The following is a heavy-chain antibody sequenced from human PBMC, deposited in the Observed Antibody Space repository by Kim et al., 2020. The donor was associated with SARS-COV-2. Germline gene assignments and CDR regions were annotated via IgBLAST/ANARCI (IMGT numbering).Heavy chain of an antibody. CDR2: ISAYNGNT. CDR3: ARDHIRVPTTDAFDI. CDR1: GYTFTSYG. Sequence: ASVKVSCKASGYTFTSYGISWVRQAPGQGLEWMGWISAYNGNTNYAQKLQGRVTMTTDTSTSTAYMELRSLRSDDTAVYYCARDHIRVPTTDAFDIWGQGTMVTVSS. J-gene: IGHJ3*02. V-gene: IGHV1-18*01. D-gene: IGHD1-20*01.